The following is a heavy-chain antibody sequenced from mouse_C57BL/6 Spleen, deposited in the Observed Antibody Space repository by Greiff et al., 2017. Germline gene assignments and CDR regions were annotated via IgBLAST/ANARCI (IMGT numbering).Heavy chain of an antibody. CDR1: GYTFTSYW. CDR2: IDPSDSET. J-gene: IGHJ3*01. CDR3: SRSAGGSPWFAY. D-gene: IGHD1-1*01. Sequence: QVQLQQPGAELVRPGSSVKLSCKASGYTFTSYWMHWVKQRPIQGLEWIGNIDPSDSETHYTPKFKDKATLTVDKSSSTAYMQLSSLTSEDSAVYYCSRSAGGSPWFAYWGQGTLVTVSA. V-gene: IGHV1-52*01.